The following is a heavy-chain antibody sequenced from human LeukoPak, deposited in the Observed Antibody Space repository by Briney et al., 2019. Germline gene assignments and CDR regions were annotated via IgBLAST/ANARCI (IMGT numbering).Heavy chain of an antibody. Sequence: GGSLRLSCAASGFTFSSYSMNWVRQAPGKGLEWVSSISSSSSYICYADPVKGRFTISRGNAKNSLYLQMNSLRAEDTAVYYCARAGSRYYYYYYGMDVWGQGTTVTVSS. CDR1: GFTFSSYS. CDR2: ISSSSSYI. J-gene: IGHJ6*02. CDR3: ARAGSRYYYYYYGMDV. V-gene: IGHV3-21*01.